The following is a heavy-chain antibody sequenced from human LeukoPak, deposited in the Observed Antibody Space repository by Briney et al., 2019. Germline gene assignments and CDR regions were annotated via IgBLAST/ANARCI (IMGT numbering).Heavy chain of an antibody. CDR3: ARSRDYYGSGSSPPDY. CDR1: GYTFTSYG. D-gene: IGHD3-10*01. Sequence: ASVKVSCEASGYTFTSYGISWVRQAPGQGLEWMGWISAYNGNTNYAQKLQGRVTMTTDTSTSTAYMELRSLRSDDTAVYYCARSRDYYGSGSSPPDYWGQGTLVTVSS. CDR2: ISAYNGNT. V-gene: IGHV1-18*04. J-gene: IGHJ4*02.